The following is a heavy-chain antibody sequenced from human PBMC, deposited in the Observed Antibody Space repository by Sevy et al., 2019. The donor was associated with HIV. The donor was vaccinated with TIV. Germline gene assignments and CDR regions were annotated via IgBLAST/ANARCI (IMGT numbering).Heavy chain of an antibody. V-gene: IGHV3-23*01. D-gene: IGHD6-13*01. Sequence: GGSLRLSCAASGFTFSTYTMNWVRQPPGKGLEWVSAISGSGGSTYYADSVKGRFTISRDKSKNTRYLQMNNLRAEDTAVYYCAKGDSTFYGMDVWGQGTTVTVSS. CDR2: ISGSGGST. J-gene: IGHJ6*02. CDR3: AKGDSTFYGMDV. CDR1: GFTFSTYT.